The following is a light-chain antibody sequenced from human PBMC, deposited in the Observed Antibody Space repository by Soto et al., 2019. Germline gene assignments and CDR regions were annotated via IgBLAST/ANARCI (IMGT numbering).Light chain of an antibody. CDR2: CAS. V-gene: IGKV3-15*01. Sequence: ELVMTQSPATLSVSRGARATLCWRASPSVSSNLAWYQQTAGQDPRIIIYCASTRATGIPARFSGSGSGTEFNLTISRLQSEDFAVYECQQYNNWTQTFGQGTKVEIK. CDR1: PSVSSN. J-gene: IGKJ1*01. CDR3: QQYNNWTQT.